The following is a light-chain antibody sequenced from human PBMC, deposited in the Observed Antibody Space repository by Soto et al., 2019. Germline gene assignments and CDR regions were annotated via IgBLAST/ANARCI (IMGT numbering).Light chain of an antibody. CDR1: QGISSY. V-gene: IGKV1-16*01. Sequence: PMTKSPSSLSASEGDRVTIPYRASQGISSYLGWFQQRPGKAPKRLIYGASSLQSGVPSRFSGSGSGTEFTLTISSLQPDDFATYYCQQYDSYSETFGQGTKVDIK. CDR2: GAS. J-gene: IGKJ1*01. CDR3: QQYDSYSET.